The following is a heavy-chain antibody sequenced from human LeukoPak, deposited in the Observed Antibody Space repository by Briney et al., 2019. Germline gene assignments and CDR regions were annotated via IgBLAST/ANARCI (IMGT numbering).Heavy chain of an antibody. CDR3: ARVAAAPYYFDF. D-gene: IGHD6-13*01. Sequence: PSETLSLTCTVSGGSISSGGYYWSWVRQAPGKGLEWIGEIYHSGSTNYNPSLKSRVTISVDKSKNQFSLKLSSVTAADTAVYYCARVAAAPYYFDFWGQGTLVTVSS. CDR1: GGSISSGGYY. CDR2: IYHSGST. J-gene: IGHJ4*02. V-gene: IGHV4-39*07.